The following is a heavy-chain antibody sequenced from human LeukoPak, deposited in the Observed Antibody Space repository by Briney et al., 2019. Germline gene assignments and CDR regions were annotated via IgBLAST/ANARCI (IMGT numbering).Heavy chain of an antibody. CDR2: IWNAGTNT. CDR1: GFSFSTYG. D-gene: IGHD4-17*01. Sequence: GVSLRLSCAASGFSFSTYGMHWVRQAPGKGLEWVALIWNAGTNTYYADSVKGRFTISRDSSKNTLYLQMNSLRAEDTAVYYCAKRPSDYGDYVSYFDYWGQGTLVTVSS. J-gene: IGHJ4*02. V-gene: IGHV3-30*02. CDR3: AKRPSDYGDYVSYFDY.